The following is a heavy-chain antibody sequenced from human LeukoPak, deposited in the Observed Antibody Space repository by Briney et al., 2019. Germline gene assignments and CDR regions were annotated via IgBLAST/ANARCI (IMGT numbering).Heavy chain of an antibody. CDR1: GFTSSTFS. CDR2: ISTSGSYI. V-gene: IGHV3-21*01. J-gene: IGHJ4*02. Sequence: RPGGSLRLSCAASGFTSSTFSMNWVRQAPGKGLEWVSSISTSGSYIYYADSVKGRFTLSRDNAKNSLSLQMNSLRADDTALYYCAGSKTGYSSGYDYWGQGTLVTVSS. CDR3: AGSKTGYSSGYDY. D-gene: IGHD6-19*01.